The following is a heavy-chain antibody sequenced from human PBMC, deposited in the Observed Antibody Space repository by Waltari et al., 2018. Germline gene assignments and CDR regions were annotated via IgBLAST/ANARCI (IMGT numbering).Heavy chain of an antibody. J-gene: IGHJ5*02. CDR3: ARDGRTAFGFDP. V-gene: IGHV4-39*07. CDR1: GGSISSSSYY. D-gene: IGHD4-17*01. CDR2: IYYSGST. Sequence: QLQLQESGPGLVKPSETLSLTCTVSGGSISSSSYYWGWIRQPPGKGLEWIGSIYYSGSTYYNPSLKSRVTISVDTSKNQFSLKLSSVTAADTAVYYCARDGRTAFGFDPWGQGTLVTVSS.